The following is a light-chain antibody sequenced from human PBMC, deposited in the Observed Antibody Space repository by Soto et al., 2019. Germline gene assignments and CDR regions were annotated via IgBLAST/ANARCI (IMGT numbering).Light chain of an antibody. J-gene: IGKJ1*01. Sequence: IQMTQSPPILSASLGDRVTITCRASESISSWLAWYQQKPGKAPKLLIYAASTLQSGVPSRFSGSGSGTEFTLTISSLQPDDFATYYCQHYNSYSEAFGQGTKVDI. V-gene: IGKV1-5*01. CDR1: ESISSW. CDR2: AAS. CDR3: QHYNSYSEA.